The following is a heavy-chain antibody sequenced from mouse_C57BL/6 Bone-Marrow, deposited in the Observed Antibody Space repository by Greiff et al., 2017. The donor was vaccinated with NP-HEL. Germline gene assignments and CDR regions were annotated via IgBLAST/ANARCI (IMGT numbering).Heavy chain of an antibody. V-gene: IGHV5-4*03. CDR3: ASGSSSGYKAWFAY. Sequence: EVKLVESGGGLVKPGGSLKLSCAASGFTFSSYAMSWVRQTPEKRLEWVATISDGGSYTYYPDNVKGRFTISRDNAKNNLYLQMSHLKSEDTAMYYCASGSSSGYKAWFAYWGQGTLVTVSA. CDR2: ISDGGSYT. D-gene: IGHD3-2*02. J-gene: IGHJ3*01. CDR1: GFTFSSYA.